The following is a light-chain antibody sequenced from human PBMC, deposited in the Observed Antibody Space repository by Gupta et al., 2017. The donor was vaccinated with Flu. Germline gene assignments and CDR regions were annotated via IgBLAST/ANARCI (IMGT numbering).Light chain of an antibody. V-gene: IGKV3-11*01. J-gene: IGKJ4*01. CDR3: QQQNNGHPHIT. CDR1: PSVGSY. Sequence: EIVLTQSPATLSWSPGARATLSCRASPSVGSYLDWYQQKPGQAPSLLIYDAANRAKGITARFSCSGDGTDAKFTISSRGPEDFEVYYCQQQNNGHPHITFGRGTKVEIK. CDR2: DAA.